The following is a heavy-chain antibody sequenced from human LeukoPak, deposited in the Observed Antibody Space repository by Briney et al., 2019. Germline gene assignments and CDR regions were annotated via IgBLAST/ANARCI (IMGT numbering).Heavy chain of an antibody. CDR1: GGSISSNNYY. J-gene: IGHJ4*02. Sequence: ETPSLTCTVSGGSISSNNYYWGWIRQPPGKGLEWIGSINYSGRTSYNPSLRSRVTISVDTSKNQFSLRLSSVTAADTAVFYCASVNSGYDYAVDYWGRGTLVTVSS. D-gene: IGHD5-12*01. CDR3: ASVNSGYDYAVDY. V-gene: IGHV4-39*01. CDR2: INYSGRT.